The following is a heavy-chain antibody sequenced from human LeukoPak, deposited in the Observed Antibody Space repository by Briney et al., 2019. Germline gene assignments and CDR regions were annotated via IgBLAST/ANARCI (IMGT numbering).Heavy chain of an antibody. J-gene: IGHJ4*02. CDR2: VNRDGRNT. V-gene: IGHV3-74*01. Sequence: GGSLKLSCAASGFTFSDYWMHWVRQAPGKGLVWVARVNRDGRNTNYAASVKGRFTISRENAKNSLYLHMNSVIAEDPAVYYCARDRIQLWSHDYWGQGTLVTVSS. CDR3: ARDRIQLWSHDY. CDR1: GFTFSDYW. D-gene: IGHD5-18*01.